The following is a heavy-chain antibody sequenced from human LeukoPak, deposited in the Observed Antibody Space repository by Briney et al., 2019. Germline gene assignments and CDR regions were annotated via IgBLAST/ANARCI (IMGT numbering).Heavy chain of an antibody. CDR1: GFTFSSYG. J-gene: IGHJ5*02. CDR3: ARFKDYA. CDR2: ISYDGSNK. V-gene: IGHV3-30*03. D-gene: IGHD4-17*01. Sequence: GGSLRLSCAASGFTFSSYGMHWVRQAPGKGLEWVAVISYDGSNKYYADSVKGRFTISRDNSKNSLYLQMNSLRAEDTAVYYCARFKDYAWGQGTLVTVSS.